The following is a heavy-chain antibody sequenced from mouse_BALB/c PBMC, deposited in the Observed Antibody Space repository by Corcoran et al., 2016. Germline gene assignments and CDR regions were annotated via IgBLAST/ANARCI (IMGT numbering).Heavy chain of an antibody. D-gene: IGHD4-1*01. CDR3: ARNWDWFFGV. V-gene: IGHV1-9*01. Sequence: QVQRQQSGAELMKRGALGKISCKATGLKFTNCWIEGIKERPGHGLEWIGEIFPRSGSTNYNENFKGKATLPADTSSNTAYMQLSSLTSEDSAVYYCARNWDWFFGVWGAGTTVTVS. J-gene: IGHJ1*01. CDR1: GLKFTNCW. CDR2: IFPRSGST.